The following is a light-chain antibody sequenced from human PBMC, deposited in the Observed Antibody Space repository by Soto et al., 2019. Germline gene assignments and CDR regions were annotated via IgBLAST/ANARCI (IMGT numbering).Light chain of an antibody. Sequence: IVLTQSPATLSLFPGERATLSCRASQSVSDFLAWYQQKPGQAPRLLIFDASTRATGIPARFSGSGSGTDFTLTISSLEPEDFAVYYCQQRSNWPIFSFGPGTKVEIK. J-gene: IGKJ3*01. V-gene: IGKV3-11*01. CDR3: QQRSNWPIFS. CDR1: QSVSDF. CDR2: DAS.